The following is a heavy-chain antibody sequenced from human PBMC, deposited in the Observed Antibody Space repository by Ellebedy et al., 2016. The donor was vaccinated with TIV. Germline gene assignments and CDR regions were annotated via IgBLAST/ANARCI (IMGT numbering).Heavy chain of an antibody. CDR1: GFTFSSYW. J-gene: IGHJ4*02. CDR3: ATLITVIRGVVITGSDDFDY. Sequence: GESLKISXAASGFTFSSYWMSWVRQAPGKGLEWVANIKQDGSERYYVDSVKGRFTISRDNAKNSLFLQMNSLRAEDTAVYYCATLITVIRGVVITGSDDFDYWGQGTLVTVSS. V-gene: IGHV3-7*01. CDR2: IKQDGSER. D-gene: IGHD3-10*01.